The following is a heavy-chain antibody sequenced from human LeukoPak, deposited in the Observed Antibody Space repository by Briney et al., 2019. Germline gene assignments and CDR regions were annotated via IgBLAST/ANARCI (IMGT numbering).Heavy chain of an antibody. CDR2: INHSGST. CDR1: GGSFSGYY. D-gene: IGHD6-19*01. CDR3: ASGLVAGTTDY. Sequence: SETLSLTCAVYGGSFSGYYWSWIRQPPGKGLEWIGEINHSGSTNYNPSLKSRVTISVDTSKNQFSLKLSTVTAADTAVYYCASGLVAGTTDYWGQGTLVTVSS. V-gene: IGHV4-34*01. J-gene: IGHJ4*02.